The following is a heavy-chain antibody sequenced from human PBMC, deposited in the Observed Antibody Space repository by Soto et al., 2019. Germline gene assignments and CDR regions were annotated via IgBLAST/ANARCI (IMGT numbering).Heavy chain of an antibody. CDR2: ISSSSSTI. CDR3: AREIYDSSGYYAPFDY. V-gene: IGHV3-48*01. J-gene: IGHJ4*02. CDR1: GFTFSSYS. Sequence: GGSLRLSCGASGFTFSSYSMNWVRQAPGKGLEWVSYISSSSSTIYYADSVKGRFTISRDNAKNSLYLQMNSLRAEDTAVYYCAREIYDSSGYYAPFDYWGQGTLVTVSS. D-gene: IGHD3-22*01.